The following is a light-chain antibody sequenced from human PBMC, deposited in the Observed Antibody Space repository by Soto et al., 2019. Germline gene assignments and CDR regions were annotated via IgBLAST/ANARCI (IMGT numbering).Light chain of an antibody. Sequence: IQLTQSPSSLSASVGDRVTITCRASQGIRSNLAWHQQKPGKAPRLLIYGVSILQSGVPSRFSGGSSGADFTLTISSLQPEHFATYYCQQLSTYPITFGQGTRLDI. J-gene: IGKJ5*01. CDR2: GVS. CDR1: QGIRSN. V-gene: IGKV1-9*01. CDR3: QQLSTYPIT.